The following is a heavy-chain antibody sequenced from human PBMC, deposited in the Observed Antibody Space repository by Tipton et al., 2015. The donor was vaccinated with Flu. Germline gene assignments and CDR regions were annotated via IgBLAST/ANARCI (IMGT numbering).Heavy chain of an antibody. CDR1: GGSISSSSYY. V-gene: IGHV4-39*07. J-gene: IGHJ5*02. D-gene: IGHD3-22*01. Sequence: TLSLTCTVSGGSISSSSYYWGWIRQPPGKGLEWIGSIYYSGSTNYNPSLKSRVTISVDTSKNQFSLKLSSVTAADTAVYYCARVPYDSSGYNDNWFDPWGQGTLVTVSS. CDR3: ARVPYDSSGYNDNWFDP. CDR2: IYYSGST.